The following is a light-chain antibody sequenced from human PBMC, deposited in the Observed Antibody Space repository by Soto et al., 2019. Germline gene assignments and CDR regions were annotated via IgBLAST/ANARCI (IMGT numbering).Light chain of an antibody. J-gene: IGLJ3*02. CDR3: ASYTGSSTYL. Sequence: QSALTQPASMSGSPGQSITISCTGTSGDVGFYDFVSWYQQHPGKVPRLIIYGVTNRPSGVSHRFSGSKSGNTASLTISGLQVEDEAAYSCASYTGSSTYLFGGGTKVTVL. CDR2: GVT. CDR1: SGDVGFYDF. V-gene: IGLV2-14*03.